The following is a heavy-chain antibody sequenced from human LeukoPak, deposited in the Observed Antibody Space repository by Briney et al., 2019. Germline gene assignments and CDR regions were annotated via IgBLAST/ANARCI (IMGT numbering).Heavy chain of an antibody. V-gene: IGHV3-7*01. CDR2: IKQDGSEK. D-gene: IGHD3-22*01. CDR1: GGSISSSNW. Sequence: GTLSLTCAVSGGSISSSNWWSWVRQAPGKGLEWLANIKQDGSEKYYVDSVKGRFTISRDNAKNSLYLQMNSLRAEDTAVYYCARDPRYSYQYQYDSTGFSLDYWGQGTLVTVSS. J-gene: IGHJ4*02. CDR3: ARDPRYSYQYQYDSTGFSLDY.